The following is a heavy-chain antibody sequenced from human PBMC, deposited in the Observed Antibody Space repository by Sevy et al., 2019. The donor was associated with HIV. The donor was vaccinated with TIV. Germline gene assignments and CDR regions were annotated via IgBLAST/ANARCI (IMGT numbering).Heavy chain of an antibody. V-gene: IGHV3-43*01. D-gene: IGHD6-13*01. CDR3: AKDLLACAAAGTGFDY. CDR2: ISWDGGST. J-gene: IGHJ4*02. Sequence: GGSLRLSCAASGFTFDDYTMHWVRQAPGKGLEWVSLISWDGGSTYYADSVKGRFTISRDNSKNSLYLQMNSLRTEDTAVYYCAKDLLACAAAGTGFDYWGQGTLVTVSS. CDR1: GFTFDDYT.